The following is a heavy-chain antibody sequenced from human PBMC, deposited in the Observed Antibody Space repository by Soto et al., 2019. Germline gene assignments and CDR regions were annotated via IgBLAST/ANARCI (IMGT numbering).Heavy chain of an antibody. CDR3: AKGGQLLSEGGGY. J-gene: IGHJ4*02. Sequence: EVQLVESGGGLVQPGRSLRLSCAASGFTFDDYAMHWVRQAPGKGLEWVSGISWNSVSIGYADSVKGRFTISRDNAKNSLYLQMNSLRAEDKALYYWAKGGQLLSEGGGYWGPGTRVTVSS. CDR1: GFTFDDYA. CDR2: ISWNSVSI. V-gene: IGHV3-9*01. D-gene: IGHD2-2*01.